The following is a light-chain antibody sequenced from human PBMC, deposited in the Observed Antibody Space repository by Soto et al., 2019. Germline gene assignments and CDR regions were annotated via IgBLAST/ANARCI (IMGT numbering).Light chain of an antibody. CDR1: QTLRRTY. CDR3: HQYDNAPQT. Sequence: EIVLMQSPGTLSLSPGERATLSCRASQTLRRTYIAWYQQKPGQAPRVLIYGASKRAIGIPDRFSGSGSGTDFSLTISRLEPEDFAVYYCHQYDNAPQTYGQGTKVEIK. J-gene: IGKJ2*01. V-gene: IGKV3-20*01. CDR2: GAS.